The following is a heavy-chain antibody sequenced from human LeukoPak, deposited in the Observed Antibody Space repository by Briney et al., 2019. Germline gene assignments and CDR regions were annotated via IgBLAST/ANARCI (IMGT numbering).Heavy chain of an antibody. CDR1: GGTFSSYA. CDR3: ARDDADYYDSGPSDY. V-gene: IGHV1-69*04. Sequence: ASVKVSCKASGGTFSSYAISWVRQAPGQGLEWMGRIIPILGIANYAQKFQGRVTITADKSTSTAYMELSSLRSEDTAVYYCARDDADYYDSGPSDYWGQGTLVTVSS. J-gene: IGHJ4*02. CDR2: IIPILGIA. D-gene: IGHD3-22*01.